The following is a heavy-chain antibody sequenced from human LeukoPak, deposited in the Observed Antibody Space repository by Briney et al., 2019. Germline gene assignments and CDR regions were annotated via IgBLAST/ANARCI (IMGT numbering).Heavy chain of an antibody. Sequence: PSETLSLTCTVSGVSMSSYYWTWIRRPPGKGLEWIGYIHYSGNTKYNPSLKSRVTILVDTSKNQFSLKLSSVTAADTAVYYCARGTRVEYWGQGTLVTVSS. J-gene: IGHJ4*02. CDR2: IHYSGNT. CDR1: GVSMSSYY. CDR3: ARGTRVEY. V-gene: IGHV4-59*01.